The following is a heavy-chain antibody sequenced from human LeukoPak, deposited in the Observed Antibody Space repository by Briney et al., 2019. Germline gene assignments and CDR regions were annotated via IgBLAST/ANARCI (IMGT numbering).Heavy chain of an antibody. D-gene: IGHD6-19*01. V-gene: IGHV1-2*02. CDR1: GYTFSGYY. Sequence: ASVKVSCKASGYTFSGYYMDWVRQAPGQGLEWLGWINPKSGATHYAQKFQGRVTMARDTSLNTAYLELSRLRSDDTAVYYCARDLSDGSGWPGSSYLDVWGTGTTVTVSS. J-gene: IGHJ6*03. CDR2: INPKSGAT. CDR3: ARDLSDGSGWPGSSYLDV.